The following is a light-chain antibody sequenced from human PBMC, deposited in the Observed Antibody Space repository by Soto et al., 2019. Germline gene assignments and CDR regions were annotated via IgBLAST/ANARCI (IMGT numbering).Light chain of an antibody. CDR2: AAS. CDR1: QSVSSS. Sequence: EIALTQSPFTLSLSPGERATLSCRASQSVSSSLAWYQQRPGQAPRLLIYAASTRASGVPARFIGSGSGTEFILTISSLQSEDSAAYYCQQYDVSPPLTFGQGTKVDIK. J-gene: IGKJ4*01. CDR3: QQYDVSPPLT. V-gene: IGKV3-15*01.